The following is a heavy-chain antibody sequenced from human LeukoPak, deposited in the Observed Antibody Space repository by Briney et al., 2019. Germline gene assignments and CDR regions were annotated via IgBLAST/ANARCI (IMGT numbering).Heavy chain of an antibody. D-gene: IGHD2-15*01. V-gene: IGHV3-33*01. J-gene: IGHJ4*02. Sequence: PGGSLRLSCAASGFTFRNHGFHWVRQAPGKGLEWVALTWSGGRNVFYSDSVKGRFSISGDDARNTLYLQMSSLRDEDTAVYFCARDRGYCGGDGCYSTYFDYWGQGTPVTVSS. CDR3: ARDRGYCGGDGCYSTYFDY. CDR2: TWSGGRNV. CDR1: GFTFRNHG.